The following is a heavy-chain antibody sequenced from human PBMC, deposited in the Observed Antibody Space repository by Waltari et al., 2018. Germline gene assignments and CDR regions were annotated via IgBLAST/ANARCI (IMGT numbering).Heavy chain of an antibody. V-gene: IGHV3-15*07. D-gene: IGHD3-10*01. J-gene: IGHJ4*02. CDR1: GFSFNNAW. CDR2: IKTKTDGGTT. CDR3: TTFPSRWFGELDF. Sequence: EVQLVESGGGLVKVGGSLRLSCAASGFSFNNAWMNWVRQAPGKGLEWVGRIKTKTDGGTTDYAAPLKGRFTISRGDSKNTVYLQMNSLKTEDTAVYYCTTFPSRWFGELDFWGQGTLVTVSS.